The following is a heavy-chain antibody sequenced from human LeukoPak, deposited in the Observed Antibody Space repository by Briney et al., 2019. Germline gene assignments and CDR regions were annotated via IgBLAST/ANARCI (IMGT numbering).Heavy chain of an antibody. J-gene: IGHJ6*03. Sequence: SQTLSLTCTVSGGSISSGSYYWSWIRQPAGKGLEWIGRIYTSGSTNYNSSLKSRVTISVDTSKNQFSLKLSSVTAADTAVYYCARGPSSGWYDYYYYYMDVWGKGTTVTVSS. CDR2: IYTSGST. CDR3: ARGPSSGWYDYYYYYMDV. CDR1: GGSISSGSYY. V-gene: IGHV4-61*02. D-gene: IGHD6-19*01.